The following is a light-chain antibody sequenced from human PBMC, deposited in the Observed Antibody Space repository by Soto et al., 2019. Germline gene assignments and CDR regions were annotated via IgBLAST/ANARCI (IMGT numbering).Light chain of an antibody. V-gene: IGKV1-12*01. CDR2: AAS. CDR1: QGIGVR. J-gene: IGKJ1*01. Sequence: DIQMTQSPSSLSASIGDRVTITCRASQGIGVRLAWFQQKPGKAPQFLIQAASSLQSGVPSRFSGSGSGTEFILTINSLQPEDVAVYYCLQVNSFPRTFGQGTKVDIK. CDR3: LQVNSFPRT.